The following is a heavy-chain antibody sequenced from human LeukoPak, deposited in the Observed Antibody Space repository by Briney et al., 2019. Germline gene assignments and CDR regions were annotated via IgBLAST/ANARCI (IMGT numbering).Heavy chain of an antibody. J-gene: IGHJ4*02. V-gene: IGHV4-30-4*01. CDR2: IYYSGST. CDR3: ARESTGYYGSGSYYMYYFDY. CDR1: GGSFSGYY. Sequence: SETLSLTCAVYGGSFSGYYWSWIRQPPGKGLEWIGYIYYSGSTYYNPSLKSRVTISVDTSKNQFSLKLSSVTAADTAVYYCARESTGYYGSGSYYMYYFDYWGQGTLVTVSS. D-gene: IGHD3-10*01.